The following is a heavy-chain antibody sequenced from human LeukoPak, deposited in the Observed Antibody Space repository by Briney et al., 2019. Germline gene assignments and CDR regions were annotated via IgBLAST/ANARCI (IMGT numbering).Heavy chain of an antibody. CDR1: GGSISNSSYY. J-gene: IGHJ5*02. CDR3: ARHEYSSSCEDWFDP. CDR2: IYYSGST. D-gene: IGHD6-6*01. Sequence: PSETLSLTCTVSGGSISNSSYYWGWIRQPPGKGLEWIRSIYYSGSTYYNPSLKSRVTISVDTSKNQFSLKLSSVTAADTAVYYCARHEYSSSCEDWFDPWGQGTLVTVSS. V-gene: IGHV4-39*01.